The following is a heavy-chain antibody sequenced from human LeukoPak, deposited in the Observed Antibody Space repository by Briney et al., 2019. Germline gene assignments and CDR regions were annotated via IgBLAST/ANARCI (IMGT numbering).Heavy chain of an antibody. J-gene: IGHJ3*02. D-gene: IGHD6-19*01. CDR2: ISGSSSYI. V-gene: IGHV3-21*04. CDR1: GFTFSSYS. CDR3: AKAVRPPVAGSSAFDI. Sequence: GALRLSCAASGFTFSSYSMNWVRQAPGKGLEWVSSISGSSSYIYYADSVKGRFTISRDNARNSLYLQMNSLRAEDMALYYCAKAVRPPVAGSSAFDIWGQGTMVTVSP.